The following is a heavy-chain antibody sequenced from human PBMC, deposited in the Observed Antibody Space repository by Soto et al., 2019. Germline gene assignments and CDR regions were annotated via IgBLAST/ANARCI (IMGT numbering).Heavy chain of an antibody. CDR2: IKQDGSEK. V-gene: IGHV3-7*01. CDR3: ARDGYDFWSGYYYPNWFDP. D-gene: IGHD3-3*01. Sequence: GGSLRLSCAASGFTFSSYWMSWVRQAPGKGLEWVANIKQDGSEKYYVDSVKGRFTISRDNAKNSLYLQMNSLRAEDTAVYYCARDGYDFWSGYYYPNWFDPWGQGTLVTVSS. CDR1: GFTFSSYW. J-gene: IGHJ5*02.